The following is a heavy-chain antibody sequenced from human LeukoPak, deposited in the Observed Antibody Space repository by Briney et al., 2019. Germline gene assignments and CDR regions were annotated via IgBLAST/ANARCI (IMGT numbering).Heavy chain of an antibody. Sequence: EPSETLSLTCTVSGGSISSYYWSWIRQPAGKGLEWIGRFYTSGSTNYNPSLKSRVTMSVDTSKNQFSLKLSSVTAAGTAVYYCARGGAVSSGLHFDYWGQGTLVTVSS. D-gene: IGHD6-19*01. CDR2: FYTSGST. CDR1: GGSISSYY. J-gene: IGHJ4*02. V-gene: IGHV4-4*07. CDR3: ARGGAVSSGLHFDY.